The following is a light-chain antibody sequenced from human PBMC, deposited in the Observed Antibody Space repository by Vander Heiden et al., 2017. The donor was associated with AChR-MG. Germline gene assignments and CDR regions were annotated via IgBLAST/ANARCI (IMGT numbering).Light chain of an antibody. CDR3: QVWDSDTDV. J-gene: IGLJ1*01. CDR2: QDN. V-gene: IGLV3-1*01. CDR1: RLSNKY. Sequence: SYDLTQSPSVSVSPGQTATINCSGERLSNKYTSWYHLRPGQSPVLVIFQDNLRPSGIPERFSGSNSGNTATLTISGIQSMDDGDYYCQVWDSDTDVFGTGTKVTV.